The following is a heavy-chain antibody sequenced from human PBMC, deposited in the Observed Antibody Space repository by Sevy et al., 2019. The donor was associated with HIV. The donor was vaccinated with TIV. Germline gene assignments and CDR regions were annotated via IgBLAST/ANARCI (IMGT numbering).Heavy chain of an antibody. V-gene: IGHV4-59*01. CDR1: GGSISSFY. Sequence: SETLSLTCTVSGGSISSFYWSWIRQPPGKGLEWIGYIYYSRNTNYSPSLKSRVTISLDTSNNQFSLNLSSVTAADTAVYYCARGQYSYGYWREFDYWGQGTLVTVSS. D-gene: IGHD5-18*01. CDR3: ARGQYSYGYWREFDY. CDR2: IYYSRNT. J-gene: IGHJ4*02.